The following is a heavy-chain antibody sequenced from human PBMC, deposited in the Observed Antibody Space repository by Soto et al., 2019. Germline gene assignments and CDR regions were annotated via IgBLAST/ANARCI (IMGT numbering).Heavy chain of an antibody. Sequence: GGSLRLSSETSGFPFGIYTMNWVRQAPGKGLEWVSSISSSGTYIDYADSVEGRFAISRDDAKNSVFLEMTSLRVDDTAVYYCAREGNYHEFWGQGTLVTVSS. J-gene: IGHJ4*02. CDR2: ISSSGTYI. V-gene: IGHV3-21*01. CDR1: GFPFGIYT. D-gene: IGHD3-10*01. CDR3: AREGNYHEF.